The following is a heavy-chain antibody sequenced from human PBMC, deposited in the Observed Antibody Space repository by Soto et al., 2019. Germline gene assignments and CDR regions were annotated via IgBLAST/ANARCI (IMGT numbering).Heavy chain of an antibody. D-gene: IGHD2-15*01. CDR1: GGTFNTYA. V-gene: IGHV1-69*19. Sequence: QVQLVQSGAEMKKPGSSVKVSCQSSGGTFNTYAMNWVRQAPGQGPEWMGDISPMFGAANYAPKFQGRVTITADESTGTSYMQWSSLTSEDTALYFWASEVPVHTPAFVYGGQGNLVTVSS. CDR2: ISPMFGAA. CDR3: ASEVPVHTPAFVY. J-gene: IGHJ4*02.